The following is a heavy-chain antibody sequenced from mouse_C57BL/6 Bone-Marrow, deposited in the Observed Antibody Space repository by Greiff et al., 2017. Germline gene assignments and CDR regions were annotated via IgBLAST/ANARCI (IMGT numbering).Heavy chain of an antibody. Sequence: VHVKQSGAELVRPGASVKLSCTASGFNIKDDYMHWVKQRPEQGLEWIGWIDPENGDTEYASKFQGKATITADTSSNTAYLQLSSLTSEDTAVYYCTTWLRGYCDVWGTGTTVTVSS. J-gene: IGHJ1*03. V-gene: IGHV14-4*01. CDR1: GFNIKDDY. CDR3: TTWLRGYCDV. D-gene: IGHD2-2*01. CDR2: IDPENGDT.